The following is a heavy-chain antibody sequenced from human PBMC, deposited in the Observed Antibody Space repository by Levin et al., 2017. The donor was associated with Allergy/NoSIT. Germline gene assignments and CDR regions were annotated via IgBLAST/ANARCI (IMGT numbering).Heavy chain of an antibody. CDR3: ARVRDTAMVTGSWGGRTIYYGMDV. CDR1: GGTFSSYA. V-gene: IGHV1-69*04. D-gene: IGHD5-18*01. J-gene: IGHJ6*02. Sequence: SVKVSCKASGGTFSSYAISWVRQAPGQGLEWMGRIIPILGIANYAQKFQGRVTITADKSTSTAYMELSSLRSEDTAVYYCARVRDTAMVTGSWGGRTIYYGMDVWGQGTTVTVSS. CDR2: IIPILGIA.